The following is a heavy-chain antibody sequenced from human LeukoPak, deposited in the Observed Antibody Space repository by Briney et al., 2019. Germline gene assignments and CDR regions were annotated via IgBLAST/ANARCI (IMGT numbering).Heavy chain of an antibody. CDR1: GFTFSSYS. CDR2: ISSSSSYI. CDR3: ARDGDYGDYLDY. V-gene: IGHV3-21*01. J-gene: IGHJ4*02. D-gene: IGHD4-17*01. Sequence: GGSLRLSCAASGFTFSSYSMNWVRQAPGKGLEWVSSISSSSSYIYYADSVKGGFTISRDNAKNSLYLQMNSLRAEDTAVYYCARDGDYGDYLDYWGQGTLVTVSS.